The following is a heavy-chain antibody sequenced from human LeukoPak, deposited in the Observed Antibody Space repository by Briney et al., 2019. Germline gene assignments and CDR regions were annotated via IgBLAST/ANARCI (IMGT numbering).Heavy chain of an antibody. CDR1: GYTFTSYD. D-gene: IGHD1-26*01. CDR2: MNPNSGNT. CDR3: ARALRIVGATTVLFY. J-gene: IGHJ4*02. V-gene: IGHV1-8*01. Sequence: ASVKVSCKASGYTFTSYDINWVRQATGQGLEWMGWMNPNSGNTGYAQKFQGRVTMTRNTSISTAYMELSSLRSEDTAVNYCARALRIVGATTVLFYWGQGTLVTVSS.